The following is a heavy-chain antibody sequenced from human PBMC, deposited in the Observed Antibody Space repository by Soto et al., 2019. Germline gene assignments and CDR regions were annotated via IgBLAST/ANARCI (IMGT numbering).Heavy chain of an antibody. V-gene: IGHV4-31*02. J-gene: IGHJ4*02. D-gene: IGHD2-2*01. CDR1: GGFIISGSYY. Sequence: SETLSLTCTVSGGFIISGSYYCICIREHPWIGLELIGYIYHSGSTYYNPSLKSRLTMSVDTSKNQFSLNLGCVTVADTAVYYWARAVAVGGAMRFFDYWGQGTLVTVSS. CDR3: ARAVAVGGAMRFFDY. CDR2: IYHSGST.